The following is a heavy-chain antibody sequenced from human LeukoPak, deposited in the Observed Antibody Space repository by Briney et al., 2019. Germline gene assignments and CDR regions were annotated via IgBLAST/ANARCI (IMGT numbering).Heavy chain of an antibody. D-gene: IGHD2-2*01. CDR1: GYIFTGFY. V-gene: IGHV1-2*02. J-gene: IGHJ5*02. CDR2: INPNSGDA. Sequence: ASVKVSCKASGYIFTGFYIHWLRQAPGQGLEWMGWINPNSGDANYAPKFQGRVTMTRDTSITTAYMELSSLRSDDTAVYYCARGHCGSATCQRNWFDPWGQGSLVTVSS. CDR3: ARGHCGSATCQRNWFDP.